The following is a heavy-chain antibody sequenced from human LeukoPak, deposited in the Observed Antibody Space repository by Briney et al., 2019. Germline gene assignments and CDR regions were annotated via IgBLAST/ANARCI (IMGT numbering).Heavy chain of an antibody. V-gene: IGHV4-39*01. J-gene: IGHJ5*02. CDR2: IYYSGRT. Sequence: SETLSLTCTVSGGSISSSSYYWGWIRQPPGKGLEWIGSIYYSGRTYYNPSLKRRVTISVDTSKNQFSLKLSSVTAADTAVYYCAGSAYDSPFDPWGQGTLVTVSS. CDR3: AGSAYDSPFDP. CDR1: GGSISSSSYY. D-gene: IGHD3-3*01.